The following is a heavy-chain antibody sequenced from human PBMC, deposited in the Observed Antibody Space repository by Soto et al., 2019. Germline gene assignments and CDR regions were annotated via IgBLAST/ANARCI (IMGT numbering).Heavy chain of an antibody. J-gene: IGHJ6*02. V-gene: IGHV1-69*01. CDR1: GGTFSSYA. CDR3: GYGSGSYNYYYYGMDV. Sequence: QVQLVQSGAEVKKPGSSVKVSCKASGGTFSSYAISWVRQAPGQGLEWMGGTIPIAGTANYAQKFQGRVTITSDESTSTAYLDLSSLRSEGTAVYYCGYGSGSYNYYYYGMDVWGQRATVTGFS. CDR2: TIPIAGTA. D-gene: IGHD3-10*01.